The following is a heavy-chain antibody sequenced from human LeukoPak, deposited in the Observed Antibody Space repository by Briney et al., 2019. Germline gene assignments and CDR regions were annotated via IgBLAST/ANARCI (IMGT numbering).Heavy chain of an antibody. D-gene: IGHD6-13*01. CDR3: ARGYSSPKLTKYYFDY. J-gene: IGHJ4*02. Sequence: PSETLSLTCAVYGGSFSGYYWSWIRQPPGKGLEWIGEINHSGSTNYNPSLKSRVTISVDTSKNQFSLKLSSVTAADTAVYYCARGYSSPKLTKYYFDYWGQGTLVTVSS. V-gene: IGHV4-34*01. CDR1: GGSFSGYY. CDR2: INHSGST.